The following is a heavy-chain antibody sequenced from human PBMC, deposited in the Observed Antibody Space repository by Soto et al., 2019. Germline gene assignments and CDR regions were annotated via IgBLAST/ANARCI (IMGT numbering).Heavy chain of an antibody. Sequence: SETLSLTCAVYGGSFSGYYWTWIRQPPGKGLEWIGEINYSGSTYYNPSLKSRVTISVDTSKNQFSLKLSSVTAADTAVYYCARSLGVAAAGPFDYWGQGTLVTVSS. J-gene: IGHJ4*02. D-gene: IGHD6-13*01. CDR3: ARSLGVAAAGPFDY. CDR1: GGSFSGYY. V-gene: IGHV4-34*09. CDR2: INYSGST.